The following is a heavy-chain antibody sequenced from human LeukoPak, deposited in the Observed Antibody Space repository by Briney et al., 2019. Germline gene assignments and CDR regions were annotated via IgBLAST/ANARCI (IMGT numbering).Heavy chain of an antibody. D-gene: IGHD2-2*01. CDR1: GFTFISYS. V-gene: IGHV3-21*01. Sequence: GGSLRLSCAASGFTFISYSVNWVRQAPGKGLEWVSSISSSSTYIYYADSVKGRFTISRDNAKNSLYLQMNSLRAEGTAVYYCARLVSAQGDAFDMWGQGTMVTVSS. CDR3: ARLVSAQGDAFDM. J-gene: IGHJ3*02. CDR2: ISSSSTYI.